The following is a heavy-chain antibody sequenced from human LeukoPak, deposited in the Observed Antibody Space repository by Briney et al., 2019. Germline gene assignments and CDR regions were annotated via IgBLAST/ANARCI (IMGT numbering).Heavy chain of an antibody. J-gene: IGHJ6*03. Sequence: ASVKVSCKASGYTFTSYGISWVRQAPGQGLEWMGWISAYNGNTNYAQKLQGRVTMTTDTSTSTAYMELRSLRSDDTAVYYCARGGYETTYYYYYYMDVWGKGTTVTASS. CDR2: ISAYNGNT. CDR3: ARGGYETTYYYYYYMDV. V-gene: IGHV1-18*01. CDR1: GYTFTSYG. D-gene: IGHD5-12*01.